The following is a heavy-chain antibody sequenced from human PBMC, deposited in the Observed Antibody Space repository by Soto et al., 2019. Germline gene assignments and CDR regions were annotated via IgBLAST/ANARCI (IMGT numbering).Heavy chain of an antibody. Sequence: QVQLVQSGAEVKNPGASLKVYCKASGYTCTSYSLSSVRQAPGQGLEWMGRVSAYNGNTNYAQQLKGRVPMATDTDTSTAYMELRTLRSDVTAGYYIARAMTPTDYWGQGTLGSVSS. J-gene: IGHJ4*02. CDR1: GYTCTSYS. CDR3: ARAMTPTDY. CDR2: VSAYNGNT. D-gene: IGHD3-22*01. V-gene: IGHV1-18*01.